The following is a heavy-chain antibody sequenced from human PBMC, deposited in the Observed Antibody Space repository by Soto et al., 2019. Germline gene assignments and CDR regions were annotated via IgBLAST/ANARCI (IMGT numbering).Heavy chain of an antibody. CDR3: ARESQLELSFYYGMDV. CDR2: IIPIFGTA. D-gene: IGHD1-1*01. J-gene: IGHJ6*02. CDR1: GGTFSSYA. V-gene: IGHV1-69*06. Sequence: SVKDSCKASGGTFSSYAISWVRQAPVQGLEWMGGIIPIFGTANYAQKFQGRVTITADKSTSTAYMELSSLRSEDTAVYYCARESQLELSFYYGMDVWGQGTTVTVS.